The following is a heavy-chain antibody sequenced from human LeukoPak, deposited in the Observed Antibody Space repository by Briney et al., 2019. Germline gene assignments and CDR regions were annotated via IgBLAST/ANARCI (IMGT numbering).Heavy chain of an antibody. J-gene: IGHJ4*02. Sequence: SETLSLTCAVYGGSFSGYYWSWIRQPPGKGLEWIGYIYYSGSTNYNPSLKSRVTISVDTSKNQFSLKLSSVTAADTAVYYCARGSDSSGTFDYWGQGTLVTVSS. CDR3: ARGSDSSGTFDY. CDR1: GGSFSGYY. V-gene: IGHV4-59*01. CDR2: IYYSGST. D-gene: IGHD3-22*01.